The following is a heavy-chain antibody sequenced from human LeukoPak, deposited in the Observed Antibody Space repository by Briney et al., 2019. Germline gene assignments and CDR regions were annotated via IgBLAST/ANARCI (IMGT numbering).Heavy chain of an antibody. CDR3: AKGSRIAARPTIWFDS. CDR2: SGHSDGTT. D-gene: IGHD6-6*01. CDR1: TLSCKSYD. Sequence: SLVLPSAPTTLSCKSYDMKWVPQASEKGLEWVSSGHSDGTTYYADSVKGRFTISRDNSKNTLSLQMNSLRAEDTAVYYCAKGSRIAARPTIWFDSWGQGTLVTVSS. J-gene: IGHJ5*01. V-gene: IGHV3-23*01.